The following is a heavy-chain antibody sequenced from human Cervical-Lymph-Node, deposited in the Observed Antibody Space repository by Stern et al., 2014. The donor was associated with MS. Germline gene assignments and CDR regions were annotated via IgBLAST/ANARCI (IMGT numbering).Heavy chain of an antibody. CDR3: ARVAYGYGGKGILDN. CDR1: CGSLTNHY. CDR2: IYYRGNT. Sequence: QLPLQESGPGLVKPSETLSLTCSVSCGSLTNHYWTWVRQPPGKGLECIGYIYYRGNTNYNPSLKSRVTMSVDTSKNQFSLNLTSVTAADTAVYYCARVAYGYGGKGILDNWGQGTLVSVSS. V-gene: IGHV4-59*11. J-gene: IGHJ4*02. D-gene: IGHD4-23*01.